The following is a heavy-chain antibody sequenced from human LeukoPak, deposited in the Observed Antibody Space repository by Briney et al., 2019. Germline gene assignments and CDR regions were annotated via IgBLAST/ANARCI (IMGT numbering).Heavy chain of an antibody. D-gene: IGHD6-19*01. CDR3: AKLAVAGTEAFDI. V-gene: IGHV3-30*02. J-gene: IGHJ3*02. CDR2: IRYDGSNK. Sequence: PGGSLRLSCAASGFTFSSYGMHWVRQAPGKGLEWVAFIRYDGSNKYYADSVKGRFTISRDKSKNTLYLQMNSLRAEDTAVYYCAKLAVAGTEAFDIWGQGTMVTVSS. CDR1: GFTFSSYG.